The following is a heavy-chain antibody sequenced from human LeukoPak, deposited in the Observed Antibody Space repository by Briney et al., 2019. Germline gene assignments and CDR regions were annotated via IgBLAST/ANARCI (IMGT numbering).Heavy chain of an antibody. CDR3: ARDVVRGPNYYGMDV. Sequence: PSETLSLTCTVSGGSISSYYWSWIRQPPGKGLEWIGYIYYSGSTNYNPSLKSRVTISVDTSKNQFSLKLSSVTAADTAVYYCARDVVRGPNYYGMDVWGQGTTVTVSS. J-gene: IGHJ6*02. CDR1: GGSISSYY. V-gene: IGHV4-59*12. CDR2: IYYSGST. D-gene: IGHD3-10*01.